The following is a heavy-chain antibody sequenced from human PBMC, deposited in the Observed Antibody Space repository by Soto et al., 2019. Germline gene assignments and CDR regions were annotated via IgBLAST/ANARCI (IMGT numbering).Heavy chain of an antibody. Sequence: EVQLWESGGGLVQPGGSLRLSCAASGFTFSSYAMSWVRQAPGKGLEWVSAISGSGGSTYYADSVKGRFTISRDNSKNTLYLQMNSLRAEDTAGYDCAKVIAAAGTGYWFDPWGQGTLVTVSS. CDR2: ISGSGGST. CDR1: GFTFSSYA. J-gene: IGHJ5*02. CDR3: AKVIAAAGTGYWFDP. D-gene: IGHD6-13*01. V-gene: IGHV3-23*01.